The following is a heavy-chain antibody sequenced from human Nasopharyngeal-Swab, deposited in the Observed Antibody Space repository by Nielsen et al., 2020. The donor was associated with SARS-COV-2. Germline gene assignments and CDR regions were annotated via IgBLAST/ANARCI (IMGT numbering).Heavy chain of an antibody. D-gene: IGHD2-21*01. V-gene: IGHV3-23*01. CDR3: AKDLLAGDAFDI. J-gene: IGHJ3*02. CDR2: ISGSGGST. Sequence: VRQAPGKGLEWVSAISGSGGSTYYADSVKGRFTISRDNSKNTLYLQMNSLRAEDTAVYYCAKDLLAGDAFDIWGQGTMVTVSS.